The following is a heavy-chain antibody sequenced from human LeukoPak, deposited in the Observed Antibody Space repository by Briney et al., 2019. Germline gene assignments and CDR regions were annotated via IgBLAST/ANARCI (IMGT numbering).Heavy chain of an antibody. V-gene: IGHV1-18*04. CDR1: GYTFTSYG. CDR3: ARGEMVRGVIITYNWFDP. J-gene: IGHJ5*02. Sequence: ASVKVSCKASGYTFTSYGISWVRQAPGQGLEWMGWISAYNGNTNYAQKLQGRVTMTTDTSTSTAYMELRSLRSDDTAVYYCARGEMVRGVIITYNWFDPWGQGTLVTVSS. CDR2: ISAYNGNT. D-gene: IGHD3-10*01.